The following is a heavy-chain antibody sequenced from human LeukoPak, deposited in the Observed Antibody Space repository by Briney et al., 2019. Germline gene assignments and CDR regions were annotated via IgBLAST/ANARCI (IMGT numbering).Heavy chain of an antibody. CDR1: GYTFTSYY. CDR3: ARARGITMVRGLFDY. V-gene: IGHV1-46*01. Sequence: ASVKVSCKACGYTFTSYYMHWVRQAPGQGLEWMGIINPSGGSTSYAQKFQGRVTMTRDTSTSTVYMELSSLRSEDTAVYYCARARGITMVRGLFDYWGQGTLVTVSS. J-gene: IGHJ4*02. CDR2: INPSGGST. D-gene: IGHD3-10*01.